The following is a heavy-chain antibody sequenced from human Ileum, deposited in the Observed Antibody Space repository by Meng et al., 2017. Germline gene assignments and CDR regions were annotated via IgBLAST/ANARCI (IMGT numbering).Heavy chain of an antibody. CDR1: GFTFTNYA. Sequence: QLVAAGGGLGPPGGFLRLSCAASGFTFTNYAMHWVRQAPGKGLEWVAIVSYDGSSQYYADSVRGRFTISRDNSKNTLYLQMNSLRGEDTAVYYCARPVVVVTAIANLQHWGQGTLVTVSS. J-gene: IGHJ1*01. CDR3: ARPVVVVTAIANLQH. CDR2: VSYDGSSQ. V-gene: IGHV3-30*01. D-gene: IGHD2-21*02.